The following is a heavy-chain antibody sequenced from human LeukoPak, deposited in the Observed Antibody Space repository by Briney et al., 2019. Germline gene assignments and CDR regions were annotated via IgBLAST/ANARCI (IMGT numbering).Heavy chain of an antibody. Sequence: GGSLRLSCTASGFTFSSYWMSWVRQAPGKGLEWVANIKQDGSEKDYVDSVKGRFTISRDNAKNSLYLQMNSLRAEDTAVYYCAKDLYSNYGPADYWGQGNLVTVSS. CDR2: IKQDGSEK. D-gene: IGHD4-11*01. J-gene: IGHJ4*02. CDR3: AKDLYSNYGPADY. CDR1: GFTFSSYW. V-gene: IGHV3-7*01.